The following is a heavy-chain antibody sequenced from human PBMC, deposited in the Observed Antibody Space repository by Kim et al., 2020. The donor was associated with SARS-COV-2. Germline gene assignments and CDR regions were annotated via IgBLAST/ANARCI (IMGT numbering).Heavy chain of an antibody. J-gene: IGHJ5*02. V-gene: IGHV3-48*03. Sequence: GGSLRLSCAASGFTFSSYEMNWVRQAPGQGLEWLSYISSSGSIIYYADPVKGRFTISSDNAKNSLYLQMNSLTAEDTAVYYCARGWFDTWGQGTLVTVSS. CDR3: ARGWFDT. CDR2: ISSSGSII. CDR1: GFTFSSYE.